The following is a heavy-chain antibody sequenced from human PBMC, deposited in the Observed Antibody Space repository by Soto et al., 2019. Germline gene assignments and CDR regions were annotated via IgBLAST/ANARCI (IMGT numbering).Heavy chain of an antibody. CDR3: ARSTPTGKTDY. CDR2: IYTSASI. Sequence: SETLSLTCSVSGADINTYSWTWIRQPAGKGLEWIGRIYTSASINYNPSLRGRVTLSVDTSTNQVSLKLASVTAADTAVYYCARSTPTGKTDYWGQGTLVTVSS. D-gene: IGHD2-15*01. V-gene: IGHV4-4*07. J-gene: IGHJ4*02. CDR1: GADINTYS.